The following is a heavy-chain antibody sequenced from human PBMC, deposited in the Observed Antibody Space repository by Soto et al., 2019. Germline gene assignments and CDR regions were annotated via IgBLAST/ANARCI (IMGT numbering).Heavy chain of an antibody. J-gene: IGHJ5*02. CDR1: GFTFTSHG. D-gene: IGHD1-26*01. CDR3: AKDRGLLVGATFDP. Sequence: GGSLRLSCAASGFTFTSHGLSWVRQATGKGLEWVSAISGSGGSTYYADTMKGRFTISRDNSKNTLYLQMNSLRAEDTAVYYCAKDRGLLVGATFDPWGQGTLVTVSS. V-gene: IGHV3-23*01. CDR2: ISGSGGST.